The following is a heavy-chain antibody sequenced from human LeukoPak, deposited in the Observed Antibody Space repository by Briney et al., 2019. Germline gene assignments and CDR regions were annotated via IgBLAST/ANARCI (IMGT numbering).Heavy chain of an antibody. CDR2: INTNTGNP. CDR1: GYTFTSYA. Sequence: ASVKVSCKASGYTFTSYAMNWVRQAPGQGLEWMGWINTNTGNPTYAQGFTGRFVFSLDTSVSTAYLQISSLKAEDTAVYYCARDQGDYDSNYGEFDPWGQGTLVTVSS. J-gene: IGHJ5*02. CDR3: ARDQGDYDSNYGEFDP. D-gene: IGHD3-22*01. V-gene: IGHV7-4-1*02.